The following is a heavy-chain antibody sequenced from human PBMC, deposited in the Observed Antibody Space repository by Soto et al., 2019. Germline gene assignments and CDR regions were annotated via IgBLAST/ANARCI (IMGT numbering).Heavy chain of an antibody. Sequence: EVQLLESGGVLVQPGGSLRLSCAASGFTFSTYAMTWVRQAPGKGLEWVSSISGSGGRTYYADSVKGRFTISRDNSKHTLDLQTNSLRAEDTAVYYCAKAGDYHGSESYFPLDYWGQGTLVPVSS. CDR1: GFTFSTYA. CDR2: ISGSGGRT. J-gene: IGHJ4*02. V-gene: IGHV3-23*01. CDR3: AKAGDYHGSESYFPLDY. D-gene: IGHD3-10*01.